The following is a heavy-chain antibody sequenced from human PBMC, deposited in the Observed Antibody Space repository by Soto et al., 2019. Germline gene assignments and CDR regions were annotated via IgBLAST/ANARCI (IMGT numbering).Heavy chain of an antibody. V-gene: IGHV3-11*06. D-gene: IGHD5-18*01. Sequence: GSLRLSCAASGFTFSDYYMSWIRQAPGKGLEWVSYISSSSSYTNYADSVKGRFTISRDNAKNSLYLQMNSLRAEDTAVYYCARDSAMVTYGWFDPWGQETLVTVSS. J-gene: IGHJ5*02. CDR2: ISSSSSYT. CDR1: GFTFSDYY. CDR3: ARDSAMVTYGWFDP.